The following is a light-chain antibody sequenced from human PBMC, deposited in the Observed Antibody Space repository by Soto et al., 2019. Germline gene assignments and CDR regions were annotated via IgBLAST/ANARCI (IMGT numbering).Light chain of an antibody. CDR1: QGISSA. CDR2: DAS. V-gene: IGKV1-13*02. Sequence: AIQLTQSPSSLSASVGDRVTITCRASQGISSALAWYQQKPGKAPELLIYDASSLESGVPSRFSGSGSGTDFTLTISSLQPEDFATYYCQQFNSYLPLTFGGGTKVEIK. CDR3: QQFNSYLPLT. J-gene: IGKJ4*01.